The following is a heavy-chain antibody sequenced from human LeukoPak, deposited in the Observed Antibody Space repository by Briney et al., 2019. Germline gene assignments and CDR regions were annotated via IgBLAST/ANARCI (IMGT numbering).Heavy chain of an antibody. CDR1: GFTVSDAW. J-gene: IGHJ4*02. D-gene: IGHD3-10*01. CDR2: IKRESDGGTT. V-gene: IGHV3-15*01. CDR3: ATGGHYFGA. Sequence: GGSLRLSCAASGFTVSDAWMSWVRQTPGKGLEWIGRIKRESDGGTTEYAAPVKGRFAISRDDSKNTVYLQMNSLKIDDTAMFHCATGGHYFGAWGQGALVTVSS.